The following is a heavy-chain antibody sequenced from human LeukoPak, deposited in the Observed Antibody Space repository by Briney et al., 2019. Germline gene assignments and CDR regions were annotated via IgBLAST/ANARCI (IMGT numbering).Heavy chain of an antibody. Sequence: SETLSLTCTVSGGSISSYYWSWIRQPPGKGLEWIGYIYYSGSTNYNPSLKSRVTISVDTSKNQFSLKLSSVTAADTAVYYCARDPPYYGSGTDAFDIWGQGTMVTVSS. CDR2: IYYSGST. J-gene: IGHJ3*02. D-gene: IGHD3-10*01. CDR1: GGSISSYY. V-gene: IGHV4-59*12. CDR3: ARDPPYYGSGTDAFDI.